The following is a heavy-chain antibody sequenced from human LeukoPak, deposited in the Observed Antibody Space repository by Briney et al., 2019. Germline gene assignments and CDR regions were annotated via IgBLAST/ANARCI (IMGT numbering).Heavy chain of an antibody. CDR2: INSSGGST. Sequence: GASVKVSCKASGYTFTSYYMHWVRQAPGQGLEWMGIINSSGGSTTYAQKFQGRVTMTRDTSTSTVYMELSSLRSDDTAVYYCALAAAGSWSYFDYWGQGTLVTVSS. J-gene: IGHJ4*02. CDR3: ALAAAGSWSYFDY. CDR1: GYTFTSYY. V-gene: IGHV1-46*01. D-gene: IGHD6-13*01.